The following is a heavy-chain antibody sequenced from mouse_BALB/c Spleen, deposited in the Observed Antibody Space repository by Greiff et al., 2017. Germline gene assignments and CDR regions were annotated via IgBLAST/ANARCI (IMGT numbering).Heavy chain of an antibody. CDR2: IDPANGNT. J-gene: IGHJ1*01. CDR3: ARSGGRGWYFDV. Sequence: VQLKQSGAELVKPGASVKLSCTASGFNIKDTYMHWVKQRPEQGLEWIGRIDPANGNTKYDPKFQGKATITADTSSNTAYLQLSSLTSEDTAVYYCARSGGRGWYFDVWGAGTTVTVSS. D-gene: IGHD3-1*01. CDR1: GFNIKDTY. V-gene: IGHV14-3*02.